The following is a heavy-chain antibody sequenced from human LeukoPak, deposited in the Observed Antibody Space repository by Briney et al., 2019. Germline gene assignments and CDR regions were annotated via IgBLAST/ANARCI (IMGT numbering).Heavy chain of an antibody. CDR2: IYPGDSDT. CDR1: GYSFTSYW. D-gene: IGHD2-2*01. V-gene: IGHV5-51*01. CDR3: ARHLGYCTSTSCYGYFDY. Sequence: GESLNISCKGSGYSFTSYWIGWVRQMPGKGLEWMGIIYPGDSDTRYSPSFQGQVTISADKSISTAYLQWSSLKASDTAMYYCARHLGYCTSTSCYGYFDYWGQGTLVTVSS. J-gene: IGHJ4*02.